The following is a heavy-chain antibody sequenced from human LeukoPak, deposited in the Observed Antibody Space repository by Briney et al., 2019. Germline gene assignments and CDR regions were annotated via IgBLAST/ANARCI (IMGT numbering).Heavy chain of an antibody. V-gene: IGHV3-23*01. D-gene: IGHD2-8*01. CDR2: ISGSGGST. CDR1: GFTFSSYA. Sequence: GSLRLSCAASGFTFSSYAMSWVRQAPGKGLEWVSAISGSGGSTYYADSVKGRFTISRDNAKNSLYLQMNSLRPEDTALYYCSTDPRLLIYWGHGTLVTVSS. CDR3: STDPRLLIY. J-gene: IGHJ4*01.